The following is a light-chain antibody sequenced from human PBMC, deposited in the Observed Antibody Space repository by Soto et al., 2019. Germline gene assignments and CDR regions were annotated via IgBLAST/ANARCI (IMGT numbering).Light chain of an antibody. CDR2: DAS. V-gene: IGKV3-15*01. CDR3: QQYNNWLTWT. CDR1: QSVSSN. J-gene: IGKJ1*01. Sequence: ILMTQSPATLSVSPGERATLSCRASQSVSSNLAWYQQKPGQAPRLLIYDASTRATGVPARFSGSGSGTEFTLTISSLQSEDFAVYYCQQYNNWLTWTFGQGTKVDIK.